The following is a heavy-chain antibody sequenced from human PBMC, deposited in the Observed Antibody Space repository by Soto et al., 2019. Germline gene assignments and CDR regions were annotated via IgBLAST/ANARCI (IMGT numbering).Heavy chain of an antibody. CDR1: GFTFSSYA. CDR3: ARDNRAPGYYDFWSGYYLNWFDP. D-gene: IGHD3-3*01. J-gene: IGHJ5*02. Sequence: QVQLVESGGGVVQPGRSLRLSCAASGFTFSSYAMHWVRQAPGKGLEWVAVISYDGSNKYYADSVKGRFTISRDNSKNTLYLQMNSLRADDTAVYYCARDNRAPGYYDFWSGYYLNWFDPWGQGTLVTVSS. CDR2: ISYDGSNK. V-gene: IGHV3-30-3*01.